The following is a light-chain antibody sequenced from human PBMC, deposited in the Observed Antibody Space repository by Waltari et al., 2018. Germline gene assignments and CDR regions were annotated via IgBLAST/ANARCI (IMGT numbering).Light chain of an antibody. Sequence: DIQRTQSPSSLSASVGDGGTITCPASQDISNYLNWYQQKPGKAPKHLIYDASNLETGVPSRFSGSGSGTDFTFTISILQPEDIATYYCQQYDNLPLTCGGGTKVEMK. J-gene: IGKJ4*01. CDR2: DAS. CDR1: QDISNY. CDR3: QQYDNLPLT. V-gene: IGKV1-33*01.